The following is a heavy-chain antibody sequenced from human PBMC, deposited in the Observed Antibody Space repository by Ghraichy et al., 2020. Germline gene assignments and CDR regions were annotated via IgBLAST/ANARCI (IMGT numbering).Heavy chain of an antibody. J-gene: IGHJ3*02. CDR3: AKDTPDPEMVTDIAFDI. D-gene: IGHD1-14*01. CDR1: GYTFTSYG. CDR2: ISTYNGNT. V-gene: IGHV1-18*01. Sequence: ASVKVSCRDSGYTFTSYGISWVRQAPGQGLEWLGWISTYNGNTNYAQKFQGRVTMTTDTSTSTIYMELRSLRSDDTAIYYCAKDTPDPEMVTDIAFDIWGQGTMVTVSS.